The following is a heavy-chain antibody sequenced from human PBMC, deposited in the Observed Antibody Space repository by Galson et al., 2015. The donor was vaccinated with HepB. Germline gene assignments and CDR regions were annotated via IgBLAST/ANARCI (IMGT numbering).Heavy chain of an antibody. V-gene: IGHV1-3*01. CDR1: GYTFSSYA. CDR2: VNGGNGNT. Sequence: SVKVSCKASGYTFSSYAVHRVRQASGQRLEWMGWVNGGNGNTKYSEKFQGSVTMTRDTSASTAYMELSSLRSEDTAVYYCALRYYDVLTGYTDYFEHWGQGTLVTVSS. J-gene: IGHJ1*01. CDR3: ALRYYDVLTGYTDYFEH. D-gene: IGHD3-9*01.